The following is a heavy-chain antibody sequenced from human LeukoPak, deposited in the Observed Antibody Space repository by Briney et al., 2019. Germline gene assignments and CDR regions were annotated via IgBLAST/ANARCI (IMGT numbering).Heavy chain of an antibody. CDR1: GFTFDDYA. CDR3: AKESPNRYCSGGSCYSGWFDP. D-gene: IGHD2-15*01. V-gene: IGHV3-9*01. Sequence: GGFLRLSCAASGFTFDDYAMHWVRQAPGKGLEWVSGISWNSGSIGYADSVKGRFTISRDNAKNSLYLQMNSLRAEDTALYYCAKESPNRYCSGGSCYSGWFDPWGQGTLVTVSS. J-gene: IGHJ5*02. CDR2: ISWNSGSI.